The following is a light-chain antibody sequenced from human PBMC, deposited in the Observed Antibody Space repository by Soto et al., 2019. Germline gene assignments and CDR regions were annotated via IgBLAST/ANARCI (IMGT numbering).Light chain of an antibody. CDR1: QSISSW. Sequence: DIQMPPSPSTLSASVGDRVTITCRASQSISSWLAWYQQKPGKDPKLLIYDASNLESGVPSRFSGSGSGTEFTLTISSLQPEDFATYYCKQYNGYGTFGKGTKVDIK. CDR2: DAS. CDR3: KQYNGYGT. J-gene: IGKJ1*01. V-gene: IGKV1-5*01.